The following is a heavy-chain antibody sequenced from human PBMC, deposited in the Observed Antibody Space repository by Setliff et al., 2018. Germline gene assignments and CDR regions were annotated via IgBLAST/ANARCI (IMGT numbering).Heavy chain of an antibody. CDR1: GGSINNYY. J-gene: IGHJ4*02. CDR2: MYYSGDT. CDR3: ARAPRYFDPTGSYFDY. Sequence: SETLSLTCTVSGGSINNYYWSWIRQPAGKGLEWIGYMYYSGDTNYNPSLKSRVTISVDTSKNQFSLKLNSVTAADTAVYYCARAPRYFDPTGSYFDYWGQGTLVTVSS. V-gene: IGHV4-59*12. D-gene: IGHD3-9*01.